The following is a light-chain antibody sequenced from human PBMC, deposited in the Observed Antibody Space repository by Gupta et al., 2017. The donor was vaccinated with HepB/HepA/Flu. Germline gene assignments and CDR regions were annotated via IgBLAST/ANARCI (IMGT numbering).Light chain of an antibody. CDR2: IAS. Sequence: IKLTQSPSSLSASVGDRVTITCRASQSISNYLNWYQQKPGKAPKLLINIASNMQSGVPSRCSGSGSGTDFTVTISSLQPEDSATYYCQHTDNLSWTFGQGTKVEI. CDR1: QSISNY. V-gene: IGKV1-39*01. CDR3: QHTDNLSWT. J-gene: IGKJ1*01.